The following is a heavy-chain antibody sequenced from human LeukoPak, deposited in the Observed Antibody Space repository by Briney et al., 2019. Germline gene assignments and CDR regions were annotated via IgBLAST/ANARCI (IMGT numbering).Heavy chain of an antibody. CDR1: GFTFTTYW. D-gene: IGHD3-3*01. CDR3: AKDGNYDFWSGYYFDY. CDR2: INSDGSIT. J-gene: IGHJ4*02. Sequence: GGSLRLSCAASGFTFTTYWMHWVRQAPGKGLVWVSHINSDGSITYYADSVKGRFTISRDNAKNSLYLQMNSLRAEDTALYYCAKDGNYDFWSGYYFDYWGQGTLVTVSS. V-gene: IGHV3-74*01.